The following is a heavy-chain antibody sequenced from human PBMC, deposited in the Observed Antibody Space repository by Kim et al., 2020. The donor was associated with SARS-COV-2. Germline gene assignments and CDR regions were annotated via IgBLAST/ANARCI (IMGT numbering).Heavy chain of an antibody. J-gene: IGHJ4*02. CDR3: ANIVGGSYYGG. CDR2: ISGSGGST. D-gene: IGHD1-26*01. CDR1: GFTFSSYA. Sequence: GGSLRLSCAASGFTFSSYAMSWVRQAPGKGLEWVSAISGSGGSTYYADSVKGRFTISRDNSKNTLYLQMNSLRAEDMAVYYCANIVGGSYYGGWGQGTLVTVSS. V-gene: IGHV3-23*01.